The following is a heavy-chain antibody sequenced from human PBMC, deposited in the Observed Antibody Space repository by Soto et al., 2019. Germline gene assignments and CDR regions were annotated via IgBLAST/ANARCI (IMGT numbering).Heavy chain of an antibody. Sequence: VGSLRLSCAASGFTFSSYAMSWVRQAPGKGLEWVSAVTPSGVSTYSADSVKGRFTISRDNSKNTLFLQMNSLRADDTAVYYCAKDLRSGWIFASWCQGNLVAVYS. CDR2: VTPSGVST. CDR1: GFTFSSYA. J-gene: IGHJ4*02. D-gene: IGHD6-19*01. CDR3: AKDLRSGWIFAS. V-gene: IGHV3-23*01.